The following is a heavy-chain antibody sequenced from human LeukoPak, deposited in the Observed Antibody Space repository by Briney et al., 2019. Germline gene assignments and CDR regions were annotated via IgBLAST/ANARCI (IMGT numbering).Heavy chain of an antibody. Sequence: ASVKVSCKASGYTFTSYGISWVRQAPGQGLEWMGWISAYNGNTNYAQKLQGRVTMTTDTSTSTAYMELRSLRSEDTAVYYCARSFRFLEWLPFDYWGQGTLVTVSS. J-gene: IGHJ4*02. D-gene: IGHD3-3*01. V-gene: IGHV1-18*01. CDR3: ARSFRFLEWLPFDY. CDR1: GYTFTSYG. CDR2: ISAYNGNT.